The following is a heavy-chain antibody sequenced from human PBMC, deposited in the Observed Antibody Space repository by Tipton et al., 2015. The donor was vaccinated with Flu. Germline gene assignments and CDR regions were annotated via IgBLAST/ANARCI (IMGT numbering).Heavy chain of an antibody. V-gene: IGHV3-48*03. J-gene: IGHJ4*02. CDR2: ISSSGGTI. D-gene: IGHD3-10*01. CDR3: ARDSLWFGELFGPNYFDY. Sequence: SLRLSCAASGFTFSSYEMNWVRQAPGKGLEWVSYISSSGGTIYYADSVKGRFTISRDNAKNSLYLQMNSLRAEDTAVYYCARDSLWFGELFGPNYFDYWGQGTLVTVSS. CDR1: GFTFSSYE.